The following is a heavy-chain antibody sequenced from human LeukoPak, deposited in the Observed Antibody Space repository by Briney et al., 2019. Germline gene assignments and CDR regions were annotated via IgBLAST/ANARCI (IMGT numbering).Heavy chain of an antibody. CDR1: GGTFSSYA. D-gene: IGHD1-7*01. CDR3: ASLRNYGAFDI. J-gene: IGHJ3*02. V-gene: IGHV1-18*01. CDR2: ISAYNGNT. Sequence: ASVEVSCKASGGTFSSYAISWVRQAPGQGLEWMGWISAYNGNTNYAQKLQGRVTMTTDTSTSTAYMELRSLRSDDTAVYYCASLRNYGAFDIWGQGTMVTVSS.